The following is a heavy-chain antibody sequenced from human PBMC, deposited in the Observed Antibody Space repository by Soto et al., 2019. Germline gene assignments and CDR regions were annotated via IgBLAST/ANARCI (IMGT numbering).Heavy chain of an antibody. D-gene: IGHD3-9*01. V-gene: IGHV2-5*02. Sequence: QITLKESGPTLVRPTQTLTLTCAFSGFSLSTSRVGVGWIRQPPGKALEWLAVIYWDDSKHYSPSLRSRLTITKDTSKNQVVLTLPNMDPMDTGTYYCAHKGPEDWPLDYWGQGTLVTVSS. CDR1: GFSLSTSRVG. CDR3: AHKGPEDWPLDY. J-gene: IGHJ4*02. CDR2: IYWDDSK.